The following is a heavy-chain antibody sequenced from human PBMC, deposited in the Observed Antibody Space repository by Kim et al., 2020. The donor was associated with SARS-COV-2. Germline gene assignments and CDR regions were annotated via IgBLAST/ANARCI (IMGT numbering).Heavy chain of an antibody. J-gene: IGHJ4*02. CDR1: GGSISSSSYY. V-gene: IGHV4-39*01. CDR2: IYYSGST. Sequence: SETLSLTCTVSGGSISSSSYYWGWIRQPPGKGLEWIGSIYYSGSTYYNPSLKSRVTISVDTSKNQFSLKLSSVTAADTAVYYCASGYSSSWYVGVAYWGQGTLVTVSS. D-gene: IGHD6-13*01. CDR3: ASGYSSSWYVGVAY.